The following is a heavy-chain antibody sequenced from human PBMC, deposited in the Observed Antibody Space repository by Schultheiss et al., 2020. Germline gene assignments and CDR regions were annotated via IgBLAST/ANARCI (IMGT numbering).Heavy chain of an antibody. D-gene: IGHD4-17*01. CDR3: ARDSDYGDYFPFDY. CDR2: IYYSGST. V-gene: IGHV4-59*01. J-gene: IGHJ4*02. Sequence: SETLSLTCTVSGGSISSYYWSWIRQPPGKGLEWIAYIYYSGSTNYNPSLKSRVTISVDTSKNQFSLKLSSVTAADTAVYYCARDSDYGDYFPFDYWGQGTLVTVSS. CDR1: GGSISSYY.